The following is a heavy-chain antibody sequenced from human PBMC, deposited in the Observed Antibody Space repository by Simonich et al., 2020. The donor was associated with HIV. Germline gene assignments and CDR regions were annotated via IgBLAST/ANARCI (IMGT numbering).Heavy chain of an antibody. D-gene: IGHD3-3*01. CDR3: ARIVGRSTIFGVVTNPSWFDP. Sequence: QVQLQESGPGLVKPSETLSLTFGVSGYSISSGDYWGWIRQPPGKGLEWVAIIYHGGTPFYNPTLKIRVTRSRDKSKNQCSLRLSSVTAADTAVYYCARIVGRSTIFGVVTNPSWFDPWGQGTLVTVSS. CDR1: GYSISSGDY. CDR2: IYHGGTP. J-gene: IGHJ5*02. V-gene: IGHV4-38-2*01.